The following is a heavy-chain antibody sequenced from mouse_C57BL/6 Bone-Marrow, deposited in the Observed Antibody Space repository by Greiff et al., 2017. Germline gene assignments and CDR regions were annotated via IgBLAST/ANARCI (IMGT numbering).Heavy chain of an antibody. CDR3: ARESNDGSWFAY. D-gene: IGHD2-12*01. CDR2: LDPSDSYT. Sequence: QVQLQQPGAELVMPGASVKLSCKASGYTFTSYWMHWVKQRPGQGLEWIGELDPSDSYTNYNQKFKGKSTLTVDKSSSTAYMQLSSLTSEDSAVYYCARESNDGSWFAYWGQGTLVTVSA. CDR1: GYTFTSYW. V-gene: IGHV1-69*01. J-gene: IGHJ3*01.